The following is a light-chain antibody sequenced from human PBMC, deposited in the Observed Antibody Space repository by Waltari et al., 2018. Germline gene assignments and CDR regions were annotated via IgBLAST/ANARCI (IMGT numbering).Light chain of an antibody. CDR2: GAS. Sequence: EVVMMKSLATLSVAPGERATLSCRASQSVSTNLAWYQQRPGQAPRLLIYGASTRATGVPVSFSGSASATEFTLSIRRLQSEDFAVYYCQQYTNWPPFTFGGGTKVAMK. CDR3: QQYTNWPPFT. J-gene: IGKJ4*01. V-gene: IGKV3-15*01. CDR1: QSVSTN.